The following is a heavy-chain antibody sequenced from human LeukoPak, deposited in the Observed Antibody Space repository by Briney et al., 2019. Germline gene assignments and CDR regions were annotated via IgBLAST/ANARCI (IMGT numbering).Heavy chain of an antibody. D-gene: IGHD3-9*01. V-gene: IGHV3-30*02. CDR2: IRYDGSNK. J-gene: IGHJ4*02. Sequence: GGSLRLSCAASGITVSSNYMSWVRQAPGKGLEWVAFIRYDGSNKYYADSVKGRFTISRDNSKNTLYLQMNSLRAEDTAVYYCAKGPEYDILTGYYVDYWGQGTLVTVSS. CDR3: AKGPEYDILTGYYVDY. CDR1: GITVSSNY.